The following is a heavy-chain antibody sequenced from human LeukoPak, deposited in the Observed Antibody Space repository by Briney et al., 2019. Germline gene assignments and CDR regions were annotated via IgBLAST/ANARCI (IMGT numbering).Heavy chain of an antibody. CDR3: ARDHVGAAAGWFDP. D-gene: IGHD6-13*01. CDR2: ISGSDDGT. CDR1: GFTFSTYA. J-gene: IGHJ5*02. Sequence: GGSLRLSCAASGFTFSTYAMSWVRQIPGKGLEWVSAISGSDDGTYYADSVKGRFTISRDNSRNTLYLQMNTLRAEDTAVYYCARDHVGAAAGWFDPWGQGTLVTVSS. V-gene: IGHV3-23*01.